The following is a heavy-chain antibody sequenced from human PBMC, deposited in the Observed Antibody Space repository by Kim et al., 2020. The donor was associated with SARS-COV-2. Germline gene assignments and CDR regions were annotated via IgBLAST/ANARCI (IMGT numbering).Heavy chain of an antibody. Sequence: GGSLRLSCAASGFTFDDYAMHWVRQAPGKGLEWVSLISGDGGSTYYADSVKGRFTISRDNSKNSLYLQMNSLRTEDTALYYCAKVESSWYYDILTGYYKRSYYYYYGMDVWGQGTTVTVSS. CDR1: GFTFDDYA. V-gene: IGHV3-43*02. J-gene: IGHJ6*02. CDR3: AKVESSWYYDILTGYYKRSYYYYYGMDV. D-gene: IGHD3-9*01. CDR2: ISGDGGST.